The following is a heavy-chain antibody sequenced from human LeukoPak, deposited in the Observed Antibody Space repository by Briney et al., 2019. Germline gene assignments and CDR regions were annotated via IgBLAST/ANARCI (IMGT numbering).Heavy chain of an antibody. CDR2: ITDSGNT. J-gene: IGHJ4*02. Sequence: SETLSLTCTVSGCSFSTYYWSWIRQPPGRALEWIGFITDSGNTYYNPSLQSRLAISVDTSKTHFFLKLRSVAAADTAIYYCGRHGSDWAFDFWGQGTLVTVSS. CDR3: GRHGSDWAFDF. V-gene: IGHV4-59*08. CDR1: GCSFSTYY. D-gene: IGHD3-9*01.